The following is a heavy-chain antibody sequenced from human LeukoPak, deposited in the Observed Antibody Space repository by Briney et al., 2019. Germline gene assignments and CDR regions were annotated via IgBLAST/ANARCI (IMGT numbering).Heavy chain of an antibody. V-gene: IGHV3-7*01. CDR3: ARDWEAYYDSSGGYFDY. CDR2: IKQDGSEK. D-gene: IGHD3-22*01. J-gene: IGHJ4*02. Sequence: GGSLRLSCAASGFTFSSYWMSWVRQAPGKGLEWVANIKQDGSEKYYVDSVKGRFTISRDNAKNSLYLQMSSLRAEDTAVYYCARDWEAYYDSSGGYFDYWGQGTLVTVSS. CDR1: GFTFSSYW.